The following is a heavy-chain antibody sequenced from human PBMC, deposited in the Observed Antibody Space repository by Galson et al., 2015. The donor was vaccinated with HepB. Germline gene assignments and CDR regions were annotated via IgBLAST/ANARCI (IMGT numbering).Heavy chain of an antibody. CDR3: ARVLAAAGTNYYYYGMDV. J-gene: IGHJ6*04. CDR2: INPNSGGT. CDR1: GYTFTGYY. V-gene: IGHV1-2*06. D-gene: IGHD6-13*01. Sequence: SVKVSCKASGYTFTGYYMHWVRQAPGQGLEWMGRINPNSGGTNYAQKFQGRVTMTRDTSISTAYMELSRLRSDDTAVYYCARVLAAAGTNYYYYGMDVWGKGTTVTVSS.